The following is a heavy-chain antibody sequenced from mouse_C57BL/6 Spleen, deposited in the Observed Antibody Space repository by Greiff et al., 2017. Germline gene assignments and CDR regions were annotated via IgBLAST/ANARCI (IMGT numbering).Heavy chain of an antibody. CDR1: GFTFSDYG. CDR3: ARDKGPHYFDY. J-gene: IGHJ2*01. D-gene: IGHD1-3*01. V-gene: IGHV5-17*01. CDR2: ISSGSSTI. Sequence: EVKLMESGGGLVKPGGSLKLSCAASGFTFSDYGMHWVRQAPEKGLEWVAYISSGSSTIYYADTVKGRFTISRDNAKNTLFLQMTSLRSEDTAMYYCARDKGPHYFDYWGQGTTLTVSS.